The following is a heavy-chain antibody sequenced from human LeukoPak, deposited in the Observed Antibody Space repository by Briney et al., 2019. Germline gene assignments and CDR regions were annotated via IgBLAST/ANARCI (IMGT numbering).Heavy chain of an antibody. CDR2: INPNSGGT. Sequence: GASVSVSYTSSVYTFIAYYIHWVRQAPGQGLEGMGWINPNSGGTNFAQKFQGRVTMTSDTSISTAYMELSRLRYDDTVVYYCARGHDIRAFDIWGQGTMVTVSS. D-gene: IGHD2-15*01. V-gene: IGHV1-2*02. CDR3: ARGHDIRAFDI. J-gene: IGHJ3*02. CDR1: VYTFIAYY.